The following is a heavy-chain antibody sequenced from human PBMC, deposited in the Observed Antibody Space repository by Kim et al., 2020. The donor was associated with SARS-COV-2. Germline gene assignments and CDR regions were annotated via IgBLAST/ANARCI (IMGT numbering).Heavy chain of an antibody. Sequence: GGSLRLSCAASGFTFSSYAMHWVRQAPGKGLEWVAVISYDGSNKYYADSVKGRFTISRDNSKNTLYLQMNSLRAEDTAVYYCARETYYDILTGNSLYFD. J-gene: IGHJ4*01. CDR1: GFTFSSYA. CDR2: ISYDGSNK. CDR3: ARETYYDILTGNSLYFD. V-gene: IGHV3-30*04. D-gene: IGHD3-9*01.